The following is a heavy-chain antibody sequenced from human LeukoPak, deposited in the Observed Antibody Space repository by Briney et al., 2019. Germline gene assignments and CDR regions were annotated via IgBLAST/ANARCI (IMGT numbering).Heavy chain of an antibody. CDR3: ARDRRMATIYWFDP. D-gene: IGHD5-24*01. CDR2: IYASGST. CDR1: GGSISSGNYY. J-gene: IGHJ5*02. Sequence: SQTLSLTYTVSGGSISSGNYYWRWIRQPAGKALEWIGRIYASGSTNYNPSLKSRVTISVDTSKNQFSLKLSSVTAADTAVYYCARDRRMATIYWFDPWGQGTLVTVSS. V-gene: IGHV4-61*02.